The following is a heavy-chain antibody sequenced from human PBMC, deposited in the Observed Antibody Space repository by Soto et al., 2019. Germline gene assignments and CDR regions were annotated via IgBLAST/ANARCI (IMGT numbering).Heavy chain of an antibody. Sequence: PSETLSLTCTVSGGSIGSGGYYWSWIRQHPGKGLEWIGYIYYSGSTYYNPSLKSRVTISVDTSKNQFSLKLSSVTAADTAVYYCARDQEGYNWFDPWGQGTLVTVSS. V-gene: IGHV4-31*03. J-gene: IGHJ5*02. CDR2: IYYSGST. CDR3: ARDQEGYNWFDP. CDR1: GGSIGSGGYY.